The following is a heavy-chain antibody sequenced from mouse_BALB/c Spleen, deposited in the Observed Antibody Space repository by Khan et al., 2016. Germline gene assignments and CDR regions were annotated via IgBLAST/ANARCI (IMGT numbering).Heavy chain of an antibody. D-gene: IGHD1-1*01. CDR2: IYPYNGGT. J-gene: IGHJ1*01. V-gene: IGHV1S29*02. CDR1: GYTFTDYN. CDR3: ARGLRWCFDV. Sequence: VQLQQSGPELVKPGASVKISCKASGYTFTDYNMHWVKQSHGKSLEWIGYIYPYNGGTGHNQKFKSKATLTVDNSSSTAYMELRSLTSEESAVYYCARGLRWCFDVWGAGTTVTVSS.